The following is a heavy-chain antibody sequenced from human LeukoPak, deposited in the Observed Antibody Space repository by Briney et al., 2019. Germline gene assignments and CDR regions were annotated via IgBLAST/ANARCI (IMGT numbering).Heavy chain of an antibody. Sequence: PGGSLRLSCAASGFTFKNYAMSWVRQAPGKWLEWHSAISDNGAYTWYADSVRGHFSISRDNSESTLYLQMNSLRAEDMAVYYCAKKVADLNGVAFDIWGQGTMVTVSS. CDR3: AKKVADLNGVAFDI. J-gene: IGHJ3*02. CDR2: ISDNGAYT. D-gene: IGHD2-15*01. CDR1: GFTFKNYA. V-gene: IGHV3-23*01.